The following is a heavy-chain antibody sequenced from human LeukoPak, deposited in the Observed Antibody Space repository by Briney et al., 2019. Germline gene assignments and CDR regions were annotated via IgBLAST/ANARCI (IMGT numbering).Heavy chain of an antibody. J-gene: IGHJ3*02. CDR2: FSGSGGST. CDR3: ASPQYNWNDEGAFDI. Sequence: GGSLRLSCAASGFTFSSYAMSWARQAPGKGLEWVSAFSGSGGSTYYADSVKGRFTISRDNSKNTLYLQMNSLRAEDTAVYYCASPQYNWNDEGAFDIWGQGTMVTVSS. D-gene: IGHD1-1*01. V-gene: IGHV3-23*01. CDR1: GFTFSSYA.